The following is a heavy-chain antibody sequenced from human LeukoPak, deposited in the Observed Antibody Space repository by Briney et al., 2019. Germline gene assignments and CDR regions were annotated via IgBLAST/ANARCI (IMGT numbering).Heavy chain of an antibody. V-gene: IGHV3-23*01. D-gene: IGHD5/OR15-5a*01. CDR3: ARVPSVYYYYMDV. Sequence: PGGSLRLSCAACGFTFSSYAMSWVRQAPGKGLEYISAISGSGSSSYNADSVKGRVTISRDNSKNTLFLQMNSLTVEDTAVYYCARVPSVYYYYMDVWGKGTTVTVSS. CDR1: GFTFSSYA. J-gene: IGHJ6*03. CDR2: ISGSGSSS.